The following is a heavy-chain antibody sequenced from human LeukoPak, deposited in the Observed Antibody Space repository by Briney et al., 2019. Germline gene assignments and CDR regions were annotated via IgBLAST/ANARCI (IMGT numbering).Heavy chain of an antibody. CDR3: ARGGIDYYYYYMDV. V-gene: IGHV1-69*05. Sequence: ASVKVSCKASGGTFSTYAISWVRQAPGQGLKWMGGIIPIFGTANYAQKFQGRVTITTDESTSTAYMELSSLRSEDTAVYYCARGGIDYYYYYMDVWGKGTTVTVSS. J-gene: IGHJ6*03. CDR1: GGTFSTYA. D-gene: IGHD2/OR15-2a*01. CDR2: IIPIFGTA.